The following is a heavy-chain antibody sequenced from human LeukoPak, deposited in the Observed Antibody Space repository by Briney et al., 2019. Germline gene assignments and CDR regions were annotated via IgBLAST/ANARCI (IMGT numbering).Heavy chain of an antibody. CDR1: GFTFSSYD. CDR2: MRRSGGTT. V-gene: IGHV3-23*01. Sequence: PGGSLRLSCAASGFTFSSYDMTWVRQTPGKGLEWFALMRRSGGTTYYADSVEGRFTISRDNSKNTLYMQMNSLRAEDTAEYYCAKRGGTESFYYYYYMNVWGKGTTVTVSS. D-gene: IGHD2-15*01. CDR3: AKRGGTESFYYYYYMNV. J-gene: IGHJ6*03.